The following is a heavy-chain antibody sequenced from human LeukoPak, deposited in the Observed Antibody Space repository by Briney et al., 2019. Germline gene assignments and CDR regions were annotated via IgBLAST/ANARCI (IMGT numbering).Heavy chain of an antibody. V-gene: IGHV3-7*01. J-gene: IGHJ4*02. CDR3: ARDRWRFDY. Sequence: PGGSLRLSCAASGLTFSTYGMSWVRQAPGKGLEWVANIKQDGSEKYYVDSVKGRFTISRDNAKNSLHLQMNSLRAEDTAVYYCARDRWRFDYRGQGTLVTVSS. D-gene: IGHD3-16*02. CDR1: GLTFSTYG. CDR2: IKQDGSEK.